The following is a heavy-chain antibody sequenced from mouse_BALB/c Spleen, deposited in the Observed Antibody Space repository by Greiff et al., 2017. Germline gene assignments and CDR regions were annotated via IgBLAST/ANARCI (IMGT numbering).Heavy chain of an antibody. D-gene: IGHD2-13*01. V-gene: IGHV5-6-4*01. CDR2: ISSGGSYT. Sequence: EVKVEESGGGLVKPGGSLKLSCAASGFTFSSYTMSWVRQTPEKRLEWVATISSGGSYTYYPDSVKGRFTISRDNAKNTLYLQMSSLKSEDTAMYYCTRDDSYFDYWGQGTTLTVSS. CDR1: GFTFSSYT. J-gene: IGHJ2*01. CDR3: TRDDSYFDY.